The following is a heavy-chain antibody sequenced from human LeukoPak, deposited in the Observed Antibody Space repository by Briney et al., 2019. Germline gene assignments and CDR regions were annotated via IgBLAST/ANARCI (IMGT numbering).Heavy chain of an antibody. CDR1: GFTFSSYS. V-gene: IGHV4-34*01. D-gene: IGHD6-19*01. Sequence: PGGSLRLSCAASGFTFSSYSMNWVRQPPGKGLEWIGEINHSGSTNYNPSLKSRVTISVDTSKNQFSLKLSSVTAADTAVYYCARTQAVAGTWYYYYYGMDVWGQGTTVTVSS. CDR2: INHSGST. CDR3: ARTQAVAGTWYYYYYGMDV. J-gene: IGHJ6*02.